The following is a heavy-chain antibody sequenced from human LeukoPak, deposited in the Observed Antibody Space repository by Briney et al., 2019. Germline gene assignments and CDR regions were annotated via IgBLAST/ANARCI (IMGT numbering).Heavy chain of an antibody. V-gene: IGHV3-53*01. D-gene: IGHD1-7*01. J-gene: IGHJ6*02. CDR2: IYSCGST. Sequence: GGSLRLSCAASGFTVSSNYMSWVRQAPGKGLEWVSVIYSCGSTYYADSVKGRFTISRDNSKNTLYLQMSSLRVEDTAVYYCVREIRETVITRHYYYGIDVWGQGTTVTVSS. CDR3: VREIRETVITRHYYYGIDV. CDR1: GFTVSSNY.